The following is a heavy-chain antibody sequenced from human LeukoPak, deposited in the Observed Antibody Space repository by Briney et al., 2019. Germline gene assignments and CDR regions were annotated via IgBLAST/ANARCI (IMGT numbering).Heavy chain of an antibody. D-gene: IGHD3-3*01. CDR3: ARATIFGVVIVDY. V-gene: IGHV1-46*01. CDR2: INPSGGST. Sequence: ASVKVSCKASGYTFTSYYMHWVRQAPGQGLEWMGIINPSGGSTSYAQKLQGRVTMTTDTSTSTAYMELRSLRSDDTAVYYCARATIFGVVIVDYWGQGTLVTVSS. CDR1: GYTFTSYY. J-gene: IGHJ4*02.